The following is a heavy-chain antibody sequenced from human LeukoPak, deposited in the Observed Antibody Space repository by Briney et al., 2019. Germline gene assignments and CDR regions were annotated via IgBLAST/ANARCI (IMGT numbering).Heavy chain of an antibody. CDR2: ISPSGGST. J-gene: IGHJ6*03. Sequence: ASVKVSCKASGYTFTSYYMHWVRQAPGQGLEWMGIISPSGGSTSYAQKFQGRVTMTRDMSTSTVYMELSSLRSEDTAVYYCARGDADTAMGPYYYYYYMDVWGKGTTVTVSS. D-gene: IGHD5-18*01. V-gene: IGHV1-46*01. CDR1: GYTFTSYY. CDR3: ARGDADTAMGPYYYYYYMDV.